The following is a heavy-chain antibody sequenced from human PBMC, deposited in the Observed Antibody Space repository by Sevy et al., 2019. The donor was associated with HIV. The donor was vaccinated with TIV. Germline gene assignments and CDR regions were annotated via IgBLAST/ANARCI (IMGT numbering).Heavy chain of an antibody. Sequence: GGSLRLSCAASGFTFDDYAMHWVRQAPGKGLEWVSGISWNSGSIGYADSVKGGFTISRDNAKNSLYLEMNSLRAEDTALYYCAKDMGLCSYGYDNYYYYYGMDVWGQGTTVTVSS. CDR1: GFTFDDYA. V-gene: IGHV3-9*01. CDR2: ISWNSGSI. D-gene: IGHD5-18*01. J-gene: IGHJ6*02. CDR3: AKDMGLCSYGYDNYYYYYGMDV.